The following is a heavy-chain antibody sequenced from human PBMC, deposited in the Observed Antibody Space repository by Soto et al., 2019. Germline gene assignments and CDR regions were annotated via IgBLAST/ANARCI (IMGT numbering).Heavy chain of an antibody. V-gene: IGHV1-69*01. CDR1: GGTFSSYA. CDR2: IIPIFGTA. Sequence: QVQLVQSGAEVKKPGSSVKVSCKASGGTFSSYAISWVRQAPGQGLEWMGGIIPIFGTANYAQKFQGRVTITADESTSTAYMELSSLRSEDMAVYYCAMDSSSWYRRYYYYYGMDVWGQGTTVTVSS. D-gene: IGHD6-13*01. CDR3: AMDSSSWYRRYYYYYGMDV. J-gene: IGHJ6*02.